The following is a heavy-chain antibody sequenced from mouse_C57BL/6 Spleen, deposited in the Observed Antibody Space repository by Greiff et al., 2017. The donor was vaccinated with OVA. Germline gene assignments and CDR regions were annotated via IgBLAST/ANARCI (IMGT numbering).Heavy chain of an antibody. D-gene: IGHD1-1*01. Sequence: QVQLQQPGAELVRPGSSVKLSCKASGYTFTSYRMDWVKQRPGQGLEWIGNIYPSDSETHYNQKFKDKATLTVDKSSSTAYMQLSSLTSEDSAVYYCARNGYYGLDYWGQGTTLTVSS. J-gene: IGHJ2*01. CDR3: ARNGYYGLDY. V-gene: IGHV1-61*01. CDR1: GYTFTSYR. CDR2: IYPSDSET.